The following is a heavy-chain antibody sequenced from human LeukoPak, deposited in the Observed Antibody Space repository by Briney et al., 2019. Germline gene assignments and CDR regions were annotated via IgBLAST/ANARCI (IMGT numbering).Heavy chain of an antibody. D-gene: IGHD6-19*01. CDR3: ARAPYSSGWYSVSIWFDP. CDR1: GDSVSSNSAA. V-gene: IGHV6-1*01. CDR2: TYYRSKWYN. J-gene: IGHJ5*02. Sequence: SQTLSLTCAISGDSVSSNSAAWNWIRQSPSRGLEWLGRTYYRSKWYNDYAVSVKSRITINPDTSKNQFSLQLNSVTPEDTAVYYCARAPYSSGWYSVSIWFDPWGQGTLVTVSS.